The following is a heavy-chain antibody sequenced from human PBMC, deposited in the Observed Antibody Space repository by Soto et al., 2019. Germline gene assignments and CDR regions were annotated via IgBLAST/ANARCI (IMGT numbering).Heavy chain of an antibody. J-gene: IGHJ4*02. Sequence: PGGSLRLSCAASGFTFSSYAMHWVRQAPGKGLEWVAVISYDGSNKYYADSVKGRFTISRDNSKNTLYLQMNSLRAEDTAVYYCAREASYGYTGFDYWGQGTLVTVSS. D-gene: IGHD5-18*01. V-gene: IGHV3-30-3*01. CDR1: GFTFSSYA. CDR3: AREASYGYTGFDY. CDR2: ISYDGSNK.